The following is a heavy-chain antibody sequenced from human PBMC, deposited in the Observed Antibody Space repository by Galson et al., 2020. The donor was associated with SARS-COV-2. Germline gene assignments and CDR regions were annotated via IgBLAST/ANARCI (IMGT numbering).Heavy chain of an antibody. J-gene: IGHJ6*02. Sequence: SETLSLTCAVYGGSFSGYYWSWIRQPPGKGLEWIGEINHSGSTNYNPSLKSRVTISVDTSKNQFSLKLSSVTAADTAVYYCAREGHLLAAAGYYYYGMDVWGQGTTVTVSS. CDR2: INHSGST. CDR1: GGSFSGYY. V-gene: IGHV4-34*01. CDR3: AREGHLLAAAGYYYYGMDV. D-gene: IGHD6-13*01.